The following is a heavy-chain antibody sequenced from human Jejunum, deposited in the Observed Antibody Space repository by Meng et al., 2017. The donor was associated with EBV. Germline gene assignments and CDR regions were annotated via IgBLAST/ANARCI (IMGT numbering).Heavy chain of an antibody. D-gene: IGHD6-19*01. V-gene: IGHV4-30-2*06. Sequence: QLHLQESGPGLVKPSQALSLACAVSGGPISTGGYSWHWIRQSPGKGLEWIGYIYPSGSAYYNPSLKSRLTLSVDRSRDQFSLKLISVTAADTAVYYCARGNSGFDHWGQGTLVTVSS. CDR3: ARGNSGFDH. J-gene: IGHJ5*02. CDR1: GGPISTGGYS. CDR2: IYPSGSA.